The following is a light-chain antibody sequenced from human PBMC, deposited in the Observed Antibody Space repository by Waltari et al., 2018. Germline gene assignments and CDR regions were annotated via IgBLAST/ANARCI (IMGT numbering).Light chain of an antibody. V-gene: IGLV2-14*03. CDR3: ISYTSSSTYV. CDR2: DVT. CDR1: SSDVGGFDY. Sequence: QSALTQPASVSGSPGQSTTISCTGTSSDVGGFDYVPWYQQLPGEAPRLMIYDVTQRPSGVSNRFSGSKSGNTASLAISGLQAEDEGDYYCISYTSSSTYVFGGGTRLTVL. J-gene: IGLJ3*02.